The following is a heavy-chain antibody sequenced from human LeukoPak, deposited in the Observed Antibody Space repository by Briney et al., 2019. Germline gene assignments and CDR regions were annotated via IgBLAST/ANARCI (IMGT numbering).Heavy chain of an antibody. V-gene: IGHV1-46*01. CDR3: ARGYCSSTSCPQRYDY. D-gene: IGHD2-2*01. J-gene: IGHJ4*02. CDR1: GYTFTSYY. CDR2: INPSGGST. Sequence: ASVKVSCKASGYTFTSYYMHWVRQAPGQGLEWMGIINPSGGSTSYAQKFQGRVTMTRDTSTSTVYMELSSLRSEDTAVYYCARGYCSSTSCPQRYDYWGQGTLVTVSS.